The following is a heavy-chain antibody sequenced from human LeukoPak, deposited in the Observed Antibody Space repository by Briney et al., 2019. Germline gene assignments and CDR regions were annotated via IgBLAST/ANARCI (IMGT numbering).Heavy chain of an antibody. J-gene: IGHJ4*02. Sequence: SETLSLTCSVSGGSISSNYWSWIRQPAGKGLEWIGRIYSSGSTNYNPSLKSRVTMSVDTSKNQFSLNLNSVTAADTAVYFCAKSKYYDSSGYYYFEYWGQGTLVTVSS. CDR3: AKSKYYDSSGYYYFEY. CDR1: GGSISSNY. V-gene: IGHV4-4*07. D-gene: IGHD3-22*01. CDR2: IYSSGST.